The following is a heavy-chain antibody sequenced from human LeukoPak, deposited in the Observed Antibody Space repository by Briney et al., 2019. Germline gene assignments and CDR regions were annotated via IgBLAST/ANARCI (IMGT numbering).Heavy chain of an antibody. D-gene: IGHD2/OR15-2a*01. V-gene: IGHV1-46*01. J-gene: IGHJ3*02. Sequence: ASVKVSCKASGYTFTSYYMHWVRQAPGQGLEWMGIINPSGGSTSYAQKFQGRVTMTRDTSTSTVYMELSSLRSEDTAVYYCASPPGGLPRGNMDAFDIWGQGTMVTVSS. CDR3: ASPPGGLPRGNMDAFDI. CDR2: INPSGGST. CDR1: GYTFTSYY.